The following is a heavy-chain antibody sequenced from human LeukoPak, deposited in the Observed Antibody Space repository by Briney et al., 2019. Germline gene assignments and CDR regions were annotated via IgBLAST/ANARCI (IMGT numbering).Heavy chain of an antibody. CDR3: ARVQMGYGSGSYYLDY. D-gene: IGHD3-10*01. Sequence: ASVKVSCKASGYTFTNYDINWVRQATGQGLEWMGGIIPIFGTANYAQKFQGRVTITADKSTSTAYMELSSLRSEDTAVYYCARVQMGYGSGSYYLDYWGQGTLVTVSS. J-gene: IGHJ4*02. CDR2: IIPIFGTA. CDR1: GYTFTNYD. V-gene: IGHV1-69*06.